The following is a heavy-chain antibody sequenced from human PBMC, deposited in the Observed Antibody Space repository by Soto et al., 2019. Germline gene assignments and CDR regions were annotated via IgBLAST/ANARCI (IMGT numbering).Heavy chain of an antibody. J-gene: IGHJ4*02. CDR3: ARTYGDCSDY. CDR2: IYYSGST. V-gene: IGHV4-30-4*01. CDR1: GGSISSGYYY. Sequence: SETLSLTFTVPGGSISSGYYYWSWIRQPPGKGLEWIGYIYYSGSTYYNPSLKSRVTISVDTSKNQFSLKLSSVTAADTAVYYCARTYGDCSDYWGQGTLVTVSS. D-gene: IGHD4-17*01.